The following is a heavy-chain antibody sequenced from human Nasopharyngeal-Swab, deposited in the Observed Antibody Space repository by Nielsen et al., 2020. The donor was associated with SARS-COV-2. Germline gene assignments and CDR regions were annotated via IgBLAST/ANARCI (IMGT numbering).Heavy chain of an antibody. D-gene: IGHD2-15*01. J-gene: IGHJ4*02. CDR3: AREDGSGSPFDS. Sequence: VREAPGKGLEWVANIKQDGSEKYYVDSVEGRFTISRDNAKNSLYLQMNSLGAEDTAVYYCAREDGSGSPFDSWGQGTLVTVSS. V-gene: IGHV3-7*01. CDR2: IKQDGSEK.